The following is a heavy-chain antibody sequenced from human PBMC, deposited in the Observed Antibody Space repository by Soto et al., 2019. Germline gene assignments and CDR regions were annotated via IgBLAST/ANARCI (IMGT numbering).Heavy chain of an antibody. J-gene: IGHJ4*02. Sequence: PGGSLRLSCAASGFTFSSYAMSWVRQAPGKGLEWVSAISGSGGSTYYADSVKGRFTISRDNSKNTLYLQMNSLRAEDTAVYCCAKTEGDYGDYYFDYWGQGTLVTVSS. D-gene: IGHD4-17*01. V-gene: IGHV3-23*01. CDR2: ISGSGGST. CDR1: GFTFSSYA. CDR3: AKTEGDYGDYYFDY.